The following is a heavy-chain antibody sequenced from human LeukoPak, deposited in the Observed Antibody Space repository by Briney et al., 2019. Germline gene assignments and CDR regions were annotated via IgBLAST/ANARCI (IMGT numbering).Heavy chain of an antibody. CDR2: IYYSGST. D-gene: IGHD3-9*01. CDR3: ARSRRYYDILTGAHTLYYFDY. V-gene: IGHV4-61*01. CDR1: GGSVSSGSYY. J-gene: IGHJ4*02. Sequence: PSETLSLTCTVSGGSVSSGSYYWSWIRQPPGKGLEWIGYIYYSGSTNYNPSLKSRVTISVDTSKNQFSLKLSSVTAADTAVYYCARSRRYYDILTGAHTLYYFDYWGQGTLVTVS.